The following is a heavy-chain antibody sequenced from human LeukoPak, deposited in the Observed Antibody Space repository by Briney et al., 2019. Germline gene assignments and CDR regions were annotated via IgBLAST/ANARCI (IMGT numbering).Heavy chain of an antibody. V-gene: IGHV3-7*01. Sequence: PGGSLSLSCAASGFTFSTYWMSWVRQAPVKGLEWVANIKQDGSDKYYVDSVKGRFTISRDNAKNSLFLQMNSLRAEDTAVYYCARVRCSSNSCFPDYWGQGTLVTVSS. J-gene: IGHJ4*02. CDR1: GFTFSTYW. D-gene: IGHD2-2*01. CDR3: ARVRCSSNSCFPDY. CDR2: IKQDGSDK.